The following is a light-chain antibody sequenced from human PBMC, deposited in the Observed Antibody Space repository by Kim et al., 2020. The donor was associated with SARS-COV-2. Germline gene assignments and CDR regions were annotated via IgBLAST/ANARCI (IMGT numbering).Light chain of an antibody. V-gene: IGKV1-13*02. CDR3: QQFNSYPP. Sequence: SASVADTVTITCRTSQGIANALAWYQQRRGKPPKLLMYDASTLESGVPSRFSGSGSGTDFTLTITGLQPEDFATYYCQQFNSYPPFGQGTRLEIK. J-gene: IGKJ5*01. CDR1: QGIANA. CDR2: DAS.